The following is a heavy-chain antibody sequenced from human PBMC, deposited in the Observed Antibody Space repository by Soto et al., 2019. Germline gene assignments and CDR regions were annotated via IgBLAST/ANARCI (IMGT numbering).Heavy chain of an antibody. J-gene: IGHJ4*02. V-gene: IGHV4-59*08. CDR3: ARRSGGTLDD. D-gene: IGHD2-15*01. Sequence: PSETLSLTCTVSGGSISSYYWSWIRQPPGKGLEWIGYIYYSGSTNYNPSLKSRVTISVDTSKNQFSLKLSSVTAADTAVEYCARRSGGTLDDSGQGTLVTVSS. CDR1: GGSISSYY. CDR2: IYYSGST.